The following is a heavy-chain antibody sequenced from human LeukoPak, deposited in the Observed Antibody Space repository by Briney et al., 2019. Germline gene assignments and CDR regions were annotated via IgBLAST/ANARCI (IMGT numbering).Heavy chain of an antibody. CDR1: GFTFSIYA. D-gene: IGHD2-2*01. CDR2: ISGSGGST. CDR3: ATIRSYQLLSFDY. V-gene: IGHV3-23*01. Sequence: GGSLRLSCAASGFTFSIYAMTWVRQAPGKGLEWVSGISGSGGSTYYADSVKGRFTISRDNSKNTLYLQMNSLRAEDTAVYYCATIRSYQLLSFDYWGQGTLVTVSS. J-gene: IGHJ4*02.